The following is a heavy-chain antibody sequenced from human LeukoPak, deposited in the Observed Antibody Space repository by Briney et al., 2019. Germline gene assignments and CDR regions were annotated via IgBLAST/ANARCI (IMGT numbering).Heavy chain of an antibody. D-gene: IGHD2-15*01. CDR3: ARVRCSGGSCSYNWFDP. J-gene: IGHJ5*02. V-gene: IGHV1-18*01. CDR2: ISAYNGNT. CDR1: GYTFTSYC. Sequence: ASVKVSCKASGYTFTSYCISWVRQAPGQGLEWMGWISAYNGNTNYAQKLQGRVTMTTDTSTSTAYMELRSLRSDDTAVYYCARVRCSGGSCSYNWFDPWGQGTLVTVSS.